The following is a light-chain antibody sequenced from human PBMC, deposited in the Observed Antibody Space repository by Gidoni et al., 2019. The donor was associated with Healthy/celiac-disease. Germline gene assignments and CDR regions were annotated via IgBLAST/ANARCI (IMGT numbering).Light chain of an antibody. V-gene: IGKV3-11*01. Sequence: EIVLTQSPATLSLSPGERSILSCRASQSVSSYLAWYQQKPGQAPRLLIYDASNRATGIPARFSGSGSGTDFTITISSLEPEDFAVYYCQQRSNWPPRTFGQGTKVEIK. CDR2: DAS. J-gene: IGKJ1*01. CDR1: QSVSSY. CDR3: QQRSNWPPRT.